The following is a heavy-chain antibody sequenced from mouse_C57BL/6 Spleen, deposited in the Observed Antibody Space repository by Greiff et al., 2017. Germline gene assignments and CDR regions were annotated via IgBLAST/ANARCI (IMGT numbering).Heavy chain of an antibody. CDR1: GYTFTSYW. D-gene: IGHD2-14*01. CDR2: IHPSDSDT. Sequence: VQLQQPGAELVKPGASVKVSCKASGYTFTSYWMLWVKQRPGQGLEWIGRIHPSDSDTNYNQKFKGKATLTVDKSSSTAYMQLSSLTSEDSAVYYWAAMGTTRDYAMDYWCQGTSVTVSS. V-gene: IGHV1-74*01. J-gene: IGHJ4*01. CDR3: AAMGTTRDYAMDY.